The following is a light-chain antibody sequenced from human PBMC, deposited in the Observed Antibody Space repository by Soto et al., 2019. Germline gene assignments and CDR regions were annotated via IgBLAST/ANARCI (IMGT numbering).Light chain of an antibody. CDR1: QSVSSS. J-gene: IGKJ5*01. CDR2: DAS. CDR3: QQYNNWPPIT. V-gene: IGKV3D-15*01. Sequence: EIVLTQSPGTLCLSPGERATLSCRASQSVSSSSLAWYQQKRGQAPRLLIHDASSRATGIPARFSGSGSGTEFTLTISSLQSEDFAVYYGQQYNNWPPITFGQGTRLEIK.